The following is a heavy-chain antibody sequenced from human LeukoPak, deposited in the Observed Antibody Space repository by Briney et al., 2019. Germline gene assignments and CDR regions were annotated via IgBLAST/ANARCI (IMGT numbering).Heavy chain of an antibody. Sequence: SETLSLTCAVYGGSFSGYYWSWIRQPPGKGLEWIGEINHSGSTNYNPSLKSRVTISVDTSKNQFSLKLSSVTAADTAVYYCARVAAARRVGHFDYWGQGTLVTVSS. CDR1: GGSFSGYY. J-gene: IGHJ4*02. V-gene: IGHV4-34*01. D-gene: IGHD6-6*01. CDR2: INHSGST. CDR3: ARVAAARRVGHFDY.